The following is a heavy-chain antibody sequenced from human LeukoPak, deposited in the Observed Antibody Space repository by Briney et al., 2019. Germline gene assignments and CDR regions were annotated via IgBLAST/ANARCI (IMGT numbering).Heavy chain of an antibody. D-gene: IGHD6-19*01. CDR2: IYYSGST. V-gene: IGHV4-30-4*01. CDR3: AREPYLIAVAGAYGMDV. J-gene: IGHJ6*02. CDR1: GGSIGSGDYY. Sequence: SETLSLTCTVSGGSIGSGDYYWSWIRQPPGKGLEWIGYIYYSGSTYYNPSLKSRVTISVDTSKNQFSLKLSSVTAADTAVYYCAREPYLIAVAGAYGMDVWGQGTTVTVSS.